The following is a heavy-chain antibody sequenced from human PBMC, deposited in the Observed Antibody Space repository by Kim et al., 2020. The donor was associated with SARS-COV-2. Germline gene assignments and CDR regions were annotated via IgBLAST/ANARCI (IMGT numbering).Heavy chain of an antibody. Sequence: GESLKISCKGSGYSFTSYWIGWVRQMPGKGLEWMGIIYPGDSDTRYSPSFQGQVTISADKSISTAYLQWSSLKASDTAMYYCARLRGCSSTSCYVVGFDYWGQGTLVTVSS. V-gene: IGHV5-51*01. D-gene: IGHD2-2*01. CDR1: GYSFTSYW. CDR3: ARLRGCSSTSCYVVGFDY. J-gene: IGHJ4*02. CDR2: IYPGDSDT.